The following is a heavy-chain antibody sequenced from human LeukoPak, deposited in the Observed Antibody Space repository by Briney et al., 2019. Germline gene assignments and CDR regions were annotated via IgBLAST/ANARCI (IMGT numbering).Heavy chain of an antibody. Sequence: GGSLRLSCAASGFTFDDYAMHWVRHAPGKGLEWVSGISWNSGSIGYADSVKGRFTISRDNAKNSLYLQMNSLRAEDTALYYCAKGEVGASDYWGQGTLVTVSS. V-gene: IGHV3-9*01. CDR2: ISWNSGSI. CDR3: AKGEVGASDY. CDR1: GFTFDDYA. D-gene: IGHD1-26*01. J-gene: IGHJ4*02.